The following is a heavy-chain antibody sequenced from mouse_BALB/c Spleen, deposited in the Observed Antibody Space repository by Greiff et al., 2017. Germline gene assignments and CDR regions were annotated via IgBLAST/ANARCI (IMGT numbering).Heavy chain of an antibody. D-gene: IGHD2-1*01. CDR3: ARWGKGAMDY. Sequence: QVHVKQSGAELAKPGASVKMSCKASGYTFTSYWMHWVKQRPGQGLEWIGYINPSTGYTEYNQKFKDKATLTADKSSSTAYMQLSSLTSEDSAVYYCARWGKGAMDYWGQGTSVTVSS. J-gene: IGHJ4*01. CDR1: GYTFTSYW. V-gene: IGHV1-7*01. CDR2: INPSTGYT.